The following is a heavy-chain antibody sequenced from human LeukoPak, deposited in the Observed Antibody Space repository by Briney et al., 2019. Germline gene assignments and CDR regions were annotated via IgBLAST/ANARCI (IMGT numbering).Heavy chain of an antibody. Sequence: ASVKVSCKASGGTFSSYAISWVRQAPGQGLEWMGGIIPIFGTANYAQKFQGRVTITADESTSTAYMELSSLRSEDTAVYYCARGPQDVVVLMDVWGKGTTVTVSS. CDR1: GGTFSSYA. CDR2: IIPIFGTA. V-gene: IGHV1-69*13. CDR3: ARGPQDVVVLMDV. D-gene: IGHD2-2*01. J-gene: IGHJ6*03.